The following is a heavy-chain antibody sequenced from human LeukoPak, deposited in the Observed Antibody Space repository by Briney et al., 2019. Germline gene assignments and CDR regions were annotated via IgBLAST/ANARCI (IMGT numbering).Heavy chain of an antibody. CDR3: ARWDAYCSGGRCYSGDFAFDI. D-gene: IGHD2-15*01. J-gene: IGHJ3*02. CDR2: MKGDGSVK. Sequence: GGSLRLSCAASGFTFSIYWMSWVRQAPGKGLEWVASMKGDGSVKHFLDSVEGRFTISRDNAKNSLYLQMNSLRAEDTAVYYCARWDAYCSGGRCYSGDFAFDIWGQGRMVTVSS. CDR1: GFTFSIYW. V-gene: IGHV3-7*01.